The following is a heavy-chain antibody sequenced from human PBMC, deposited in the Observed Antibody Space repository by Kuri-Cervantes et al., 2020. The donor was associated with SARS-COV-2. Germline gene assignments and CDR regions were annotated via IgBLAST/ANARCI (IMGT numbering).Heavy chain of an antibody. CDR2: INHSGST. V-gene: IGHV4-39*07. J-gene: IGHJ6*04. CDR1: GGSISSSSYY. Sequence: ESLKISCTVSGGSISSSSYYWSWIRQPPGKGLEWIWEINHSGSTNYNPSLKSRVTISVDTSKNQFSLKLSSVTAADTAVYYCASPGGFLDVWGKGTTVTVSS. D-gene: IGHD4-23*01. CDR3: ASPGGFLDV.